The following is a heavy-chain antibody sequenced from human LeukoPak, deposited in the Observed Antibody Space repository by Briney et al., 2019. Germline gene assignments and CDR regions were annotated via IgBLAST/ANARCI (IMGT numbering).Heavy chain of an antibody. CDR1: GYTFTGYY. J-gene: IGHJ4*02. V-gene: IGHV1-2*06. Sequence: SVKVSCKASGYTFTGYYMHWVRQAPGQGLEWMGRINPNSGGTNYAQKFQGRVTMTTDTSTSTAYMELRSLRSDDTAVYYCARVPFEDSSSWYGLVFYFDYWGQGALVTVSS. D-gene: IGHD6-13*01. CDR2: INPNSGGT. CDR3: ARVPFEDSSSWYGLVFYFDY.